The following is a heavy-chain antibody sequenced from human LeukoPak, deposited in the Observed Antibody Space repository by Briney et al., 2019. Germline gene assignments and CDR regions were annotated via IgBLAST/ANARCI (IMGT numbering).Heavy chain of an antibody. CDR3: ARQLGGSEYFDY. CDR1: GGSISSYY. D-gene: IGHD1-26*01. CDR2: IHYSGST. V-gene: IGHV4-59*08. Sequence: PSETLSLTCTVSGGSISSYYWSWMRQPPGKGLEGIGYIHYSGSTHYTPSLKSRVTISVDTSKNNFSLKLSSETAADTAVYSCARQLGGSEYFDYWGQGTLVTVSS. J-gene: IGHJ4*02.